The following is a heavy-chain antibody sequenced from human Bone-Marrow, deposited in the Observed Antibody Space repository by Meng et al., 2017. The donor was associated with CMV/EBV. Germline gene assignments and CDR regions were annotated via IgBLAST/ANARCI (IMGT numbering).Heavy chain of an antibody. D-gene: IGHD2-2*01. CDR1: GFSFSDYR. CDR3: ARDHRGYCSSTSCYWEDYYYYGMDV. J-gene: IGHJ6*02. Sequence: GESLKISCAASGFSFSDYRMNWVRQAPGKGLEWVSSISSSSSYIYYADSVKGRFTISRDNAKNSLYLQMNSLRAEDTAVYYCARDHRGYCSSTSCYWEDYYYYGMDVWGQGTTVTVSS. V-gene: IGHV3-21*01. CDR2: ISSSSSYI.